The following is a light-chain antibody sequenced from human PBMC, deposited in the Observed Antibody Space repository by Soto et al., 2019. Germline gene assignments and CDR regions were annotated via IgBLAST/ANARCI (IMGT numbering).Light chain of an antibody. CDR1: NSDVGSYNY. CDR2: EGS. J-gene: IGLJ1*01. CDR3: CSYALSSTYV. Sequence: QSVLTQPASVSGSPGQSITISCTGTNSDVGSYNYVSWYQHHPGKAPKLMIYEGSKRPSAVSNRFSGSKSGNTASLTISGLQAEDEAEYYCCSYALSSTYVFGTGTKVTVL. V-gene: IGLV2-23*01.